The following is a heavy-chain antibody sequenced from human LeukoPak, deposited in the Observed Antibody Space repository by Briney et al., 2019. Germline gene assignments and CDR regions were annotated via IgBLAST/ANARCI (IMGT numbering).Heavy chain of an antibody. D-gene: IGHD6-13*01. CDR2: INSDGSST. Sequence: GGSLRLSCAASGFTFSSYWMHWVRQAPGKGLVWVSRINSDGSSTSHADSVKGRFTISRDNAKNTLYLQMNSLRAEDTAVYYCARDSGYSSLFDYWGQGTLVTVSS. CDR1: GFTFSSYW. CDR3: ARDSGYSSLFDY. J-gene: IGHJ4*02. V-gene: IGHV3-74*01.